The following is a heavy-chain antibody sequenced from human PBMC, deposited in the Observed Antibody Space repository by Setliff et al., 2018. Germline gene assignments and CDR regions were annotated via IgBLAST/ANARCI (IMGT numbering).Heavy chain of an antibody. J-gene: IGHJ6*02. CDR2: IIPVFGTA. V-gene: IGHV1-69*13. D-gene: IGHD3-3*01. CDR3: AGEFYSFWSGYTDRQYYFYGMDV. Sequence: SVKVSCKASGGTFSSYAISWVRQAPGQGFEWMGGIIPVFGTADYAQKFQGRVTIAADESTTTFYMEVSSLRSDDTAVYYCAGEFYSFWSGYTDRQYYFYGMDVWGQGTTVTVSS. CDR1: GGTFSSYA.